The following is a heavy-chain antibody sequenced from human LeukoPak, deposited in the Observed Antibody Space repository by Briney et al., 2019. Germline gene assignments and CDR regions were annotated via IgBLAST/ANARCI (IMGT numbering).Heavy chain of an antibody. V-gene: IGHV3-23*01. CDR2: ISGSAHKI. J-gene: IGHJ4*02. D-gene: IGHD5-18*01. CDR3: AGRVTGYSSGYVY. Sequence: PGGSLRLSCVAFGITFSNCAVSWVRQAPEKGLDWVSVISGSAHKIRYADSVKGRFTISRDNSENIVYLQMNNLRAEDTAVYYCAGRVTGYSSGYVYWGQGTLVTVSS. CDR1: GITFSNCA.